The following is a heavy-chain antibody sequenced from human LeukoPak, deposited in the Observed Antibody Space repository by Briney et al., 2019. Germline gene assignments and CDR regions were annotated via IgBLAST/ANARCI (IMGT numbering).Heavy chain of an antibody. D-gene: IGHD3-16*01. CDR3: ARDRDMGGGNYFRVFYFDS. CDR1: GDSIFNSNSY. J-gene: IGHJ4*02. Sequence: SETLSLTCSVSGDSIFNSNSYWSWMRQPAGKGLEWIGHIFSRGNTNHNPSLKSRVTISVDMSKNQFSLILSSVTAADTAVYYCARDRDMGGGNYFRVFYFDSWGQGTLVTVSS. V-gene: IGHV4-61*09. CDR2: IFSRGNT.